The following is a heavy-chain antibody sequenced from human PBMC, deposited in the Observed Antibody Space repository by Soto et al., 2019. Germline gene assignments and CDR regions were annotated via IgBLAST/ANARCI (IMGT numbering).Heavy chain of an antibody. CDR2: MSYDGSNK. J-gene: IGHJ6*02. CDR1: GFTFSSYG. Sequence: HPGGSLRLSCAASGFTFSSYGMHWVRQAPGKGLEWVAVMSYDGSNKYDADSVKGRFTVSRDNSKSTLYLQMNSLRAEDTAVYYCAKDKTAFSVGYYYYGMDVWGQGTTVTVSS. D-gene: IGHD1-26*01. CDR3: AKDKTAFSVGYYYYGMDV. V-gene: IGHV3-30*18.